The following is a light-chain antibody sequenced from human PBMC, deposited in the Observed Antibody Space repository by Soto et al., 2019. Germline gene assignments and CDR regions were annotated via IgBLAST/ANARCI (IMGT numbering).Light chain of an antibody. V-gene: IGKV3D-20*02. J-gene: IGKJ5*01. Sequence: VLTQSPDTVSLSPGERATLSCRASQRASRQYLSWYQQRPDQPPRLLIYGVSMRADGIPDRFSGSGSGSDFTLTISRLEPEDFAVYYCQQRSNWPPITFGQGTRLEIK. CDR1: QRASRQY. CDR3: QQRSNWPPIT. CDR2: GVS.